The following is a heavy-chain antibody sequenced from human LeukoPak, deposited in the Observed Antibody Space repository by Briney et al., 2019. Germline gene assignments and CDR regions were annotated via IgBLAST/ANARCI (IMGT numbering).Heavy chain of an antibody. CDR2: ISAYNGNT. J-gene: IGHJ4*02. D-gene: IGHD2-2*01. V-gene: IGHV1-18*01. Sequence: ASVKVSCKASGGTFSSYAISWVRQAPGQGLEWMGWISAYNGNTNYAQKLQGRVTMTTDTSTSTAYMELRSLRSDDTAVYYCAVKAYCSSTSCSAFDYWGQGTLVTVSS. CDR1: GGTFSSYA. CDR3: AVKAYCSSTSCSAFDY.